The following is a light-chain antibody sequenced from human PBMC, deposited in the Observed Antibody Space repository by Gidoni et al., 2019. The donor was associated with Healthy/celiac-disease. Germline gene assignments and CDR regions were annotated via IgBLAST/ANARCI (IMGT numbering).Light chain of an antibody. J-gene: IGKJ4*01. CDR2: GAS. CDR3: QQYGSTPPVT. Sequence: ALTPLPGSLCLSPGERATLSCRASQSVSSSSLAWYQQKPRQDPRHLIYGASSRATGIPDRFSSSGAGADVTLTIIRLEPEDFAVYYCQQYGSTPPVTFXGXTKVEIK. V-gene: IGKV3-20*01. CDR1: QSVSSSS.